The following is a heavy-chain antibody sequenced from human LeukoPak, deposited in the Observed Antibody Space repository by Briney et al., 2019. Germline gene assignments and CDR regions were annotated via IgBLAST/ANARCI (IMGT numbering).Heavy chain of an antibody. V-gene: IGHV1-2*02. J-gene: IGHJ5*02. CDR2: INPNSGGT. CDR3: ANTYALGNYYKGGFDP. Sequence: GASVKVSCKASGYTFTGYYMHWVRQAPGQGLEWMGWINPNSGGTNYAQKFQGRVTMTRDTSTSTVYMELSRLRSDDTAVYYCANTYALGNYYKGGFDPWGQGTLVTVSS. D-gene: IGHD3-10*01. CDR1: GYTFTGYY.